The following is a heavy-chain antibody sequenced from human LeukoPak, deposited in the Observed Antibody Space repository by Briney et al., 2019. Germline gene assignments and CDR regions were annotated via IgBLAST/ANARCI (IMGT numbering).Heavy chain of an antibody. V-gene: IGHV1-2*06. CDR1: GYTLTGYY. CDR3: ARDLDGYNPPLPFDY. Sequence: ASVKVSCKASGYTLTGYYMHWVRQAPGQGLEWMGRINPNSGGTNYAQKFQGRVTITRDTSISTAYMELSRLRSDDTAVYYCARDLDGYNPPLPFDYWGQGTLVTVSS. J-gene: IGHJ4*02. CDR2: INPNSGGT. D-gene: IGHD5-24*01.